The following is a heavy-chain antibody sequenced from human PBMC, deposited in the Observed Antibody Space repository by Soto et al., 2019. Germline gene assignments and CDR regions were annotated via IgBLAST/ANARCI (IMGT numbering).Heavy chain of an antibody. CDR1: GFAFDDYS. D-gene: IGHD2-2*01. J-gene: IGHJ4*02. CDR3: ARDSDDSTGYHDY. CDR2: INWNGAST. Sequence: EVHLLQSGGGVERPGGSLRVSCAASGFAFDDYSMSWVRRVPGKGLEWVSTINWNGASTYYADSVRGRFTTSRDNAKKSLFLEMHSLTVEDAAFYYCARDSDDSTGYHDYWGQGTLVTVSS. V-gene: IGHV3-20*04.